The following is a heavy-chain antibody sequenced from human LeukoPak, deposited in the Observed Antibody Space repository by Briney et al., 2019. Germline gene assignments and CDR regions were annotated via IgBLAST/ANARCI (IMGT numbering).Heavy chain of an antibody. J-gene: IGHJ4*02. Sequence: PGGSLRLSCAASGFTFSSYAMHWVRQAPGKGLEWVSYISSSSSTIYYADSMKGRFTVSRDNAKNSLYLQMNSLRAEDTAVYYCARFDYGGYPNFDYWGQGTLVTVPS. CDR1: GFTFSSYA. CDR2: ISSSSSTI. CDR3: ARFDYGGYPNFDY. V-gene: IGHV3-48*01. D-gene: IGHD4-23*01.